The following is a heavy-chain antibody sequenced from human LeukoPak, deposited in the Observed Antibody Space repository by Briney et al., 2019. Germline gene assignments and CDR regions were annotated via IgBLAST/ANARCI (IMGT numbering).Heavy chain of an antibody. Sequence: ASVKVSCKASGYTFTNSYMHWVRQAPGQGLQRMGIINPSGASTSYAQRFQGRVTMTRDTSTSTVYMELSSLRSEDTAVYYCARTQRQGYCSGGYCYSDAFDIWGQGTMVTVSS. CDR2: INPSGAST. CDR1: GYTFTNSY. CDR3: ARTQRQGYCSGGYCYSDAFDI. D-gene: IGHD2-15*01. J-gene: IGHJ3*02. V-gene: IGHV1-46*03.